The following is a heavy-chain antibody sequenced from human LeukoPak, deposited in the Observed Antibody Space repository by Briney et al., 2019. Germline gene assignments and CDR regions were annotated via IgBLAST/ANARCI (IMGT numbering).Heavy chain of an antibody. CDR1: GFTFSSYS. Sequence: GGSLRLSCAASGFTFSSYSMNWVRQAPGKGLEWVSYISSSSSTIYYADSVKGRFTISRDNAKNSLYLQMNSLRAEDTAVYYCARDSADIVAKHFDYWGQGTLVTVSS. J-gene: IGHJ4*02. D-gene: IGHD5-12*01. CDR3: ARDSADIVAKHFDY. V-gene: IGHV3-48*04. CDR2: ISSSSSTI.